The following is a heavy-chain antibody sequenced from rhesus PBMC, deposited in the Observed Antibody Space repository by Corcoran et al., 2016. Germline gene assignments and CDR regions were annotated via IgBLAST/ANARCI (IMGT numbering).Heavy chain of an antibody. V-gene: IGHV3S4*01. Sequence: EVQLVESGGGLVQPGGSLRLSCAASGFAFSDYYMSWVRQASGKGLAWVSSFSSAISYIYYPDSVKCRFTISRDNAKNSLSLQMNSLKTEDTAVYYCTMAYSNYHFDYWGQGVLVTVSS. CDR1: GFAFSDYY. J-gene: IGHJ4*01. CDR3: TMAYSNYHFDY. D-gene: IGHD4-23*01. CDR2: FSSAISYI.